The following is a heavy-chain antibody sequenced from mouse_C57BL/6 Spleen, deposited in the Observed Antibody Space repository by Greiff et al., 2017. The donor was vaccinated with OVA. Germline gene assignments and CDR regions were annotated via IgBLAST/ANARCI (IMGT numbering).Heavy chain of an antibody. Sequence: EVKLMESEGGLVQPGSSMKLSCTASGFTFSDYYMAWVRQVPEKGLEWVANINYDGSSTYYLDSLKSRFIISRDNAKNILYLQMSSLKSEDTATYYCARLYDYGFAYWGQGTLVTVSA. CDR3: ARLYDYGFAY. V-gene: IGHV5-16*01. CDR2: INYDGSST. D-gene: IGHD2-4*01. J-gene: IGHJ3*01. CDR1: GFTFSDYY.